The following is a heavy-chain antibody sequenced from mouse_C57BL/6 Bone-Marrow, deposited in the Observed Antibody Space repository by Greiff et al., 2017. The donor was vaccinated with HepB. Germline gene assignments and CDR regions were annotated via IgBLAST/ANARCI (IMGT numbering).Heavy chain of an antibody. Sequence: QVQLKQPGAELVKPGASVKMSCKASGYTFTSYWITWVKQRPGQGLEWIGDIYPGSGSTNYNEKFKSKATLTVDTSSSTAYMQLSSLTSEDSAVYYCAREEQLRLPPLAMDYWGQGTSVTVSS. CDR2: IYPGSGST. J-gene: IGHJ4*01. V-gene: IGHV1-55*01. D-gene: IGHD3-2*02. CDR3: AREEQLRLPPLAMDY. CDR1: GYTFTSYW.